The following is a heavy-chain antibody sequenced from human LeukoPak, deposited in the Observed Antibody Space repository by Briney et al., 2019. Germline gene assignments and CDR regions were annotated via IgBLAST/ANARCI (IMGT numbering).Heavy chain of an antibody. Sequence: ASVKVSCKASGYTFTSYDINWVRQATGQGLEWMGWMNPNSGNTGYAQKFQGRVTMTRNTSISTAYMELSSLRSEDTAVYYCAMDPNYYDSSGYYGTLYYWGQGTLVTVSS. D-gene: IGHD3-22*01. V-gene: IGHV1-8*01. J-gene: IGHJ4*02. CDR1: GYTFTSYD. CDR3: AMDPNYYDSSGYYGTLYY. CDR2: MNPNSGNT.